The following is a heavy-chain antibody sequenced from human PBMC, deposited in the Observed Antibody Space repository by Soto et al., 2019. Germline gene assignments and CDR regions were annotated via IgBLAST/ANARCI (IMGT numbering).Heavy chain of an antibody. CDR3: ARESEDLTSNFDY. V-gene: IGHV3-21*01. Sequence: GGSLRLSWAASGFTFSRYSMNWVRQAPGKGLEWVSSISSTTNYIYYADSMKGRFTVSRDNAKNSVYLDMNSLSAEDTAVYYCARESEDLTSNFDYWGKGTLVTVSS. J-gene: IGHJ4*02. CDR2: ISSTTNYI. CDR1: GFTFSRYS.